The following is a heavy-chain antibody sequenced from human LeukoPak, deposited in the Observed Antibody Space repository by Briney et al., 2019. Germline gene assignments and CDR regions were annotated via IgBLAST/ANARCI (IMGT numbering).Heavy chain of an antibody. Sequence: GGSLRLSCAASGFTFSNYAMSWVRQAPGKGLEWVSTISGNGDNTYSADSVKGRFTISRANSRNTLYLQMNSLRAEDTAVYFCAKADSSSWYELDYWGQGTLVTVSS. D-gene: IGHD6-13*01. J-gene: IGHJ4*02. CDR2: ISGNGDNT. CDR1: GFTFSNYA. CDR3: AKADSSSWYELDY. V-gene: IGHV3-23*01.